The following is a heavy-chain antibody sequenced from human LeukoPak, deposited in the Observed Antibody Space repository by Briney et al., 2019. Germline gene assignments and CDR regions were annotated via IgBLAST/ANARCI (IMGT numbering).Heavy chain of an antibody. Sequence: GGSLRLSCAASGFTFSNYGMHWVRQAPGKGLEWVAVISYNGRNKHYADSVKGRFTISRDNSKNTLDLQMNSLRADDTAVYYCAKESGSGWSPLDYWGQGTLVTVSS. D-gene: IGHD6-19*01. CDR2: ISYNGRNK. CDR3: AKESGSGWSPLDY. CDR1: GFTFSNYG. V-gene: IGHV3-30*18. J-gene: IGHJ4*02.